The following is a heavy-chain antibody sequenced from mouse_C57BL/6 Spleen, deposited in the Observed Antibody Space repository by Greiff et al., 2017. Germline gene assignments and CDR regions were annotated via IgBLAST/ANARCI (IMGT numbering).Heavy chain of an antibody. V-gene: IGHV1-26*01. CDR1: GYTFTDYY. Sequence: EVQLQQSGPELVKPGASVKISCKASGYTFTDYYMNWVKQSHGKSLEWIGDINPNNGGTSYNQKFKGKATLTVDKSSSTAYMELRSLTSEDSAVYYCAKEMNPSLYAMDYWGQGTSVTVSS. CDR2: INPNNGGT. J-gene: IGHJ4*01. CDR3: AKEMNPSLYAMDY.